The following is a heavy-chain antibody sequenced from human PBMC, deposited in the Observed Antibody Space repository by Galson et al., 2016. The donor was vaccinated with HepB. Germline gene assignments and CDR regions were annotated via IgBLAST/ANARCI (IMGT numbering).Heavy chain of an antibody. CDR3: ATDGIGDYYYGLDA. V-gene: IGHV4-59*01. CDR1: GGSTGGSY. J-gene: IGHJ6*04. CDR2: IYYTGTT. D-gene: IGHD3-16*01. Sequence: SETLSLTCAVSGGSTGGSYWSWIRQPPGKGLEWIGFIYYTGTTNYSPSLKSRVSISLDTSKSQFSLRLTSVTPADTAVYFCATDGIGDYYYGLDAWGKGTSVTVSS.